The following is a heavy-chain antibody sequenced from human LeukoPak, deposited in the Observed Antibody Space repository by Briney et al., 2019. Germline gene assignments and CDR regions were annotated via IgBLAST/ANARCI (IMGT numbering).Heavy chain of an antibody. Sequence: GGSLRLSCAASGFTFSSYWMHWVRQAPGKGLVWVSRINSDGSSTSYADSVKGRFTISRDNAKDTLYLQMNSLRAEDTAVYYCARFWYSSSWYDPFDYWGQGTLVTVSS. CDR2: INSDGSST. D-gene: IGHD6-13*01. CDR3: ARFWYSSSWYDPFDY. CDR1: GFTFSSYW. J-gene: IGHJ4*02. V-gene: IGHV3-74*01.